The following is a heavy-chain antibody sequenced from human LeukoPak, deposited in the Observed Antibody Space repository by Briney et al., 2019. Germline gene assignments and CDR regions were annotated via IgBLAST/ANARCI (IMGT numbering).Heavy chain of an antibody. Sequence: GGSLRLSCAASGFTLSSYGMHWVRQAPGKGLEWVAFIRYDGSNKYYADSVKGRFTISRDNSKNTLYLQMNSLRAEDTAVYYCAKDRIRLGYDSSGFHFDYWGQGTLVTVSS. J-gene: IGHJ4*02. CDR3: AKDRIRLGYDSSGFHFDY. CDR1: GFTLSSYG. CDR2: IRYDGSNK. D-gene: IGHD3-22*01. V-gene: IGHV3-30*02.